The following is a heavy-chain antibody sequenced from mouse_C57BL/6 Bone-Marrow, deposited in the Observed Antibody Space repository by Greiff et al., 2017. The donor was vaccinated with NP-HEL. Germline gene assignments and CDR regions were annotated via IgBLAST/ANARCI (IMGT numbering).Heavy chain of an antibody. Sequence: QVQLQQSGPELVKPGASVKISCKASGYAFSSSWMNWVKQRPGKGLEWIGRIYPGDGDTNYNGKFKGKATLTADKSSSTAYMQLSSLTSEDSAVYFCAPYRRDAMDYWGQGTSVTVSS. V-gene: IGHV1-82*01. J-gene: IGHJ4*01. CDR3: APYRRDAMDY. CDR2: IYPGDGDT. CDR1: GYAFSSSW. D-gene: IGHD2-14*01.